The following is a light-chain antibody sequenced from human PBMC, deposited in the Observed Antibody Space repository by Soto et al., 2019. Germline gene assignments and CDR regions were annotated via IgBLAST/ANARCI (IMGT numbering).Light chain of an antibody. V-gene: IGLV2-14*01. Sequence: SALTQPASVSGSPGESITISCTGTSSDVGGYDYVSWYQQHPGKAPKLMIYEVSNRPAGVSNRFSGSKSGNTASLTISGLQAEDEADYFCSSYTSIHGYVFGTGTKVTVL. CDR2: EVS. CDR3: SSYTSIHGYV. J-gene: IGLJ1*01. CDR1: SSDVGGYDY.